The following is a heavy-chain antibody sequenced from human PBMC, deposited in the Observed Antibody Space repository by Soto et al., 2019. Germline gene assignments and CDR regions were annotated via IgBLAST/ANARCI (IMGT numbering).Heavy chain of an antibody. V-gene: IGHV1-69*13. CDR2: IIPLFGTA. CDR1: GGSIGTCA. Sequence: GASVKVCCKTSGGSIGTCAICWVRQSPRQGLEWMGAIIPLFGTADYAQKFQGRVTITADESTSTAYMELSSLRSEDTAVFYCARPKGSYSSGYYYFDYWGQGTLVTVSS. CDR3: ARPKGSYSSGYYYFDY. D-gene: IGHD6-19*01. J-gene: IGHJ4*02.